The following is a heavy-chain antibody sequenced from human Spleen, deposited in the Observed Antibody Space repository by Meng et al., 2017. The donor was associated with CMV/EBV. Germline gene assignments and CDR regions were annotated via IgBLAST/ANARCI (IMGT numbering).Heavy chain of an antibody. D-gene: IGHD3-10*01. Sequence: GESLKISCAASGFTFSTYAMSWVRQAPGKGLEWVSAISGSGSSTYYADSVTGRFTISRDNSKNTLYLQMNSLRGEDTAVYYCAKDNGYGGSYFDYWGQGSLVTVSS. CDR1: GFTFSTYA. CDR2: ISGSGSST. CDR3: AKDNGYGGSYFDY. V-gene: IGHV3-23*01. J-gene: IGHJ4*02.